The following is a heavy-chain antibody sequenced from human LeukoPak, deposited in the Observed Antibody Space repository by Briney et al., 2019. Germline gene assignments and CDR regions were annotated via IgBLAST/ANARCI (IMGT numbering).Heavy chain of an antibody. CDR1: GYTFTVNY. Sequence: ASVKVSCKASGYTFTVNYMHWVRQAPGQGLEWMGWFNSNTGGTNYAQKFQGRVTMTRDTSISTVYMELSSLRSDDTAVYYCARDFLGVSVWFGESSSLDFWGQGTLVTVSS. CDR3: ARDFLGVSVWFGESSSLDF. CDR2: FNSNTGGT. D-gene: IGHD3-10*01. V-gene: IGHV1-2*02. J-gene: IGHJ4*02.